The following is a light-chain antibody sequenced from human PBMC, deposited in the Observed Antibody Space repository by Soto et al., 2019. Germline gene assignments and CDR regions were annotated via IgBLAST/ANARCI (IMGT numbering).Light chain of an antibody. Sequence: DIQMTQSPSSLSASVGDRVTITCRASQTISNYLNWYQQKPGKAPKLLIYAASSLQSGVPSRFSGSGSGTDFTLTISSLQPEDFASYYCQQIYTIPLTFGGGTKVEIK. J-gene: IGKJ4*01. CDR2: AAS. V-gene: IGKV1-39*01. CDR3: QQIYTIPLT. CDR1: QTISNY.